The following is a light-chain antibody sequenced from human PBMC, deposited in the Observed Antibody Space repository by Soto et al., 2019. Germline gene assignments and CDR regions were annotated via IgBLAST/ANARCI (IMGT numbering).Light chain of an antibody. Sequence: QSALTQPASMSGSPGQSITISCTGTSSDVGAYDYVSWYQQHPGEVPKLMIFDVSDRPSGVSNRFSGSKSGNTASLTISGLQAEDEADYYCSSFTTSTSYVFGTGTKHTVL. CDR3: SSFTTSTSYV. CDR2: DVS. J-gene: IGLJ1*01. V-gene: IGLV2-14*03. CDR1: SSDVGAYDY.